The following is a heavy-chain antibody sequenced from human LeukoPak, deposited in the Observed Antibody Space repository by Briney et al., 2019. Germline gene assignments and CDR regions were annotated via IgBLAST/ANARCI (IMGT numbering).Heavy chain of an antibody. CDR2: ISRTGNSI. Sequence: GGSLRLSCAASGFTLSSYEMNWVRLAPGKGLEWISYISRTGNSIYYADSVKGRFTISRDNAKNSLYLQMNSLRAEDTAVYYCARVNSWYAGIDYWGQGTLVTVSS. CDR3: ARVNSWYAGIDY. J-gene: IGHJ4*02. CDR1: GFTLSSYE. D-gene: IGHD2-2*01. V-gene: IGHV3-48*03.